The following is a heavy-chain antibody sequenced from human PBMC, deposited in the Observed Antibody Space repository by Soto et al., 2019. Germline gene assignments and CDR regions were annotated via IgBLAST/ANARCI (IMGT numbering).Heavy chain of an antibody. CDR1: GFSLSTNGVG. V-gene: IGHV2-5*02. Sequence: QITLKESGPTLVKPTQTLTLTCTFSGFSLSTNGVGVGWIRQPPGKALEWLALIYWDDDKRSSPSLRSRLTITKDTAKSPVVLTTTSMHPVDTATYYCVHRGSGSHFHHWGQGTLVTVSS. J-gene: IGHJ1*01. D-gene: IGHD3-10*01. CDR2: IYWDDDK. CDR3: VHRGSGSHFHH.